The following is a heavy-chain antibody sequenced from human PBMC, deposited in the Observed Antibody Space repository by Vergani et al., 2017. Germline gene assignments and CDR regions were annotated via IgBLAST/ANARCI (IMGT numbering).Heavy chain of an antibody. D-gene: IGHD2-15*01. Sequence: EVQLVESGGGLVKPGGSLRLSCAASGFTFSSYWMHWVRQAPGKGLVWVSRINSDGSSTSYADSVKGRFTISRDNAKNTLYLQMNSLRAEDTAVYYCARVRGYCSGGSCYSLDYYYYGMDVWGQGTTVTVSS. CDR1: GFTFSSYW. J-gene: IGHJ6*02. CDR2: INSDGSST. CDR3: ARVRGYCSGGSCYSLDYYYYGMDV. V-gene: IGHV3-74*02.